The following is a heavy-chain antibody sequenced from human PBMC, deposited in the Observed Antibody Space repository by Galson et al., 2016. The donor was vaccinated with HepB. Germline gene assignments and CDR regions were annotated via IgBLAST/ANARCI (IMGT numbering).Heavy chain of an antibody. CDR3: ARDRGGGAPKLVIFDY. J-gene: IGHJ4*02. CDR1: GFSFHNYG. V-gene: IGHV3-30*03. Sequence: SLRLSCAASGFSFHNYGMHWVRQAPDKGLEWLAVISHDGTVVYYADALKGRFTISRDNPKTTLYLQMNSLRDEDTAVYFCARDRGGGAPKLVIFDYWGQGTLVTVSS. CDR2: ISHDGTVV. D-gene: IGHD3-16*01.